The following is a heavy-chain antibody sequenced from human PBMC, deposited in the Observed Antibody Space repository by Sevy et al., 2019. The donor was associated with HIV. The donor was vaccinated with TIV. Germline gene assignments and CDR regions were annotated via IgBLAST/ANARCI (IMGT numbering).Heavy chain of an antibody. J-gene: IGHJ4*02. CDR3: VRDGLASATDFDY. D-gene: IGHD2-15*01. V-gene: IGHV3-7*01. CDR2: IKEDGSDK. CDR1: GFTFSNYW. Sequence: GGSLRLSCEVSGFTFSNYWMTWVRQAPGKGLEWVANIKEDGSDKYYGDSVKGRFSLSRDNAKKSLYLQMDSLRAEDTAVYYCVRDGLASATDFDYWGQGTLVTVSS.